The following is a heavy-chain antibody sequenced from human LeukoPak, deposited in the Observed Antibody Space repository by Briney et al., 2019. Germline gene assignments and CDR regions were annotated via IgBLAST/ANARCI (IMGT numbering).Heavy chain of an antibody. CDR2: ISGSGGST. D-gene: IGHD3-22*01. Sequence: GGSLRLSCAASGFTFSDYAATWVRQAPGRGLEWVSAISGSGGSTYYADSVRGRFTISRDNSKNTVYLQMNSLRAEDTAVYYCAKRYYSDSSGYLGSLNYWGQGTLVTVSS. J-gene: IGHJ4*02. V-gene: IGHV3-23*01. CDR1: GFTFSDYA. CDR3: AKRYYSDSSGYLGSLNY.